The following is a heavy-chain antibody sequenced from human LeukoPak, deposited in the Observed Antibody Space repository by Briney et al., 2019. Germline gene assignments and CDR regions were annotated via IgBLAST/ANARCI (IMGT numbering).Heavy chain of an antibody. Sequence: GASVKVSCKASGGTFSSYAISWVRQAPGQGLEWMGGIIPIFGTANYAQKFQGRVTITADESTSTAYMELSSLRSEDTAVYYCARDRTIFGALLPVYFDLWGRGTLVTVSS. CDR3: ARDRTIFGALLPVYFDL. CDR1: GGTFSSYA. D-gene: IGHD3-3*01. V-gene: IGHV1-69*13. CDR2: IIPIFGTA. J-gene: IGHJ2*01.